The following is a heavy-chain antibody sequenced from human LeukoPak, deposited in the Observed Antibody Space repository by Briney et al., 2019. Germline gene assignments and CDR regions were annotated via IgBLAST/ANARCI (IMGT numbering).Heavy chain of an antibody. CDR1: GYTFSDFY. V-gene: IGHV1-2*02. CDR3: ARGDWYFAL. J-gene: IGHJ2*01. CDR2: INPDNGVT. Sequence: ASVKVSCKASGYTFSDFYIRWVRQAPGQGLEWLGYINPDNGVTNYAQKIRGRVTLTRDTSITTAYMELTTLTFDDTAIYYCARGDWYFALWGRGTLLTVSS.